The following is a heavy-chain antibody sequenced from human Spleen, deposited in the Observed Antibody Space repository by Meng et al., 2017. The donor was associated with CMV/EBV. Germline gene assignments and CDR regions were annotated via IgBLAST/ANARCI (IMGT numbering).Heavy chain of an antibody. CDR1: GFTVSSNY. Sequence: GESLKISCAASGFTVSSNYMSWVRQAPGKGLEWVSVIYSCGSTYYADSVKGRFTISRDNSKNTLYLQMNSLRAEDTAVYYCARDMDRIVVPAALPTQRVGMDVWGQGTTVTVSS. CDR2: IYSCGST. CDR3: ARDMDRIVVPAALPTQRVGMDV. V-gene: IGHV3-66*03. D-gene: IGHD2-2*01. J-gene: IGHJ6*02.